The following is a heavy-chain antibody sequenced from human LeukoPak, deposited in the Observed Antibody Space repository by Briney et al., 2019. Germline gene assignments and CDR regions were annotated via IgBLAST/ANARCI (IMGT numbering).Heavy chain of an antibody. V-gene: IGHV3-48*02. CDR2: TSSSSITI. D-gene: IGHD1-26*01. CDR1: GFTLNSNE. Sequence: PGGSLRPSCVVSGFTLNSNEMNWVRQAPGKGLEWVSYTSSSSITIYYADSVKGRFTISRDNAKNSLYLQMNSLRDEDTAVYYCARDSASGSYPHAFDIWGQGTMVTVSS. CDR3: ARDSASGSYPHAFDI. J-gene: IGHJ3*02.